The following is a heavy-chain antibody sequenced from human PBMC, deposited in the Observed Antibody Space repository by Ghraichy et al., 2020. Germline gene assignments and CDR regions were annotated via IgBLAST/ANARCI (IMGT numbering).Heavy chain of an antibody. CDR2: IKSKIDGETT. CDR3: STVVGRMKNDYGMDV. CDR1: GFTFSNAW. Sequence: GESLNISCAASGFTFSNAWMTWVRQAPGKGLEWVGRIKSKIDGETTDYGTPVKGRFTISRDDSKNMLYLQMNSLKIEDTAIYYCSTVVGRMKNDYGMDVWGQGTTVTVSS. D-gene: IGHD2-21*01. V-gene: IGHV3-15*01. J-gene: IGHJ6*02.